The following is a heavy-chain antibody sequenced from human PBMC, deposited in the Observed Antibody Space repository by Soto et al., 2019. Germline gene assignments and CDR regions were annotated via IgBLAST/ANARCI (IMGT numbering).Heavy chain of an antibody. CDR2: ISGGGASA. CDR1: GLTFSNYA. V-gene: IGHV3-23*01. Sequence: EVQLLESGGDLVQPGGSLRLSCAASGLTFSNYAMSWVRQAPGKGLQWVSTISGGGASAYYADSVKGRFIISRDNSQNTLSLQMKSLRVDDTAVYFCAKGGCSGGSCYPFDYWGQGTLVTVSS. D-gene: IGHD2-15*01. J-gene: IGHJ4*02. CDR3: AKGGCSGGSCYPFDY.